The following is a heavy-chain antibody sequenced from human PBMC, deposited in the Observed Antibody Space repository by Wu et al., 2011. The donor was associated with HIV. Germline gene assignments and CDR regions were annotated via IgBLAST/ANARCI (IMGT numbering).Heavy chain of an antibody. J-gene: IGHJ6*02. CDR3: ARSYGSGSYYTDYYYAMDV. Sequence: STYNGNTNYAQKFQGRVSMTTDTSTSTSYMELRSLRSDDTAVYYCARSYGSGSYYTDYYYAMDVWGQGTTVTVSS. D-gene: IGHD3-10*01. V-gene: IGHV1-18*01. CDR2: STYNGNT.